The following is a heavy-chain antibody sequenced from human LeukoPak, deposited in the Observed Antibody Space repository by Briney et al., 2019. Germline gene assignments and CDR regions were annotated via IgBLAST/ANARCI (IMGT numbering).Heavy chain of an antibody. J-gene: IGHJ4*02. CDR3: ASGWSGPIDY. V-gene: IGHV4-34*01. Sequence: PGGSLRLSCAASGFTFSSYSMNWVRQPPGKGLEWIGETNHSGSTNYNPSLKSRVTISVDASKNQFSLKLSSVTAADTAVYYCASGWSGPIDYWGQGTLVTVSS. D-gene: IGHD1-14*01. CDR2: TNHSGST. CDR1: GFTFSSYS.